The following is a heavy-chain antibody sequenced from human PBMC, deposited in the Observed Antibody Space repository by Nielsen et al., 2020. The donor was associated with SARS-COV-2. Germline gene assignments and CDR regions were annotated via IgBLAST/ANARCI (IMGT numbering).Heavy chain of an antibody. V-gene: IGHV1-3*01. J-gene: IGHJ4*02. CDR3: ARITPSSGWDS. D-gene: IGHD6-19*01. CDR2: INAGNGNT. Sequence: ASVKVSCKASGYTFTSYAMHWVRQAPGQRLEWMGWINAGNGNTKYSQKFQGRVTMTRDTSANTAYMELSSLSSEDTAVYYCARITPSSGWDSWGQGTLVTVSS. CDR1: GYTFTSYA.